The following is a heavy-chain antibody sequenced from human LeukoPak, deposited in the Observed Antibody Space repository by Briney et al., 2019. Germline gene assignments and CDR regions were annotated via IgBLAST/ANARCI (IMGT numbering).Heavy chain of an antibody. CDR1: GFTFSSYW. Sequence: GGSLRLSCAASGFTFSSYWMSWVRQAPGKGLEWVASIDQDGSDKFSVDSVKGRFTISRDNARNSMYLQMNSLRAEDTAVYYCARATLGWFDPWGQGTLVTVS. CDR2: IDQDGSDK. CDR3: ARATLGWFDP. D-gene: IGHD7-27*01. V-gene: IGHV3-7*01. J-gene: IGHJ5*02.